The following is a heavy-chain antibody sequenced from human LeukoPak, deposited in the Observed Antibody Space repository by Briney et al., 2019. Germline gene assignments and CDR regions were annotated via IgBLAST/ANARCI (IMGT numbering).Heavy chain of an antibody. V-gene: IGHV1-18*01. Sequence: GASGKVSCKASGYTFTSYGISWVRQAPGQGLEWMGWISAYNGNTNYAQNLQGRVTMTTDTSTSTAYMELRSLRSDDTAVYYCARFRAGVGEPYGDYWGQGTLVTVSS. CDR1: GYTFTSYG. J-gene: IGHJ4*02. CDR2: ISAYNGNT. D-gene: IGHD3-10*01. CDR3: ARFRAGVGEPYGDY.